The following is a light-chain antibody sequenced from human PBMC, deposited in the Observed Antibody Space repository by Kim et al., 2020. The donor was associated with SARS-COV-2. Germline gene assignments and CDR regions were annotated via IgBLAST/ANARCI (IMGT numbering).Light chain of an antibody. Sequence: DIQMTQSPSSLSASVGDRVTITCRASQTISTYLNWYQQEPGKAPKLLIFAASSLQSGVPSRFSGSGYGTDFTLTISSLQPEDFASYYCQQSYNIPFTFGGGTKVDIK. J-gene: IGKJ4*01. CDR2: AAS. V-gene: IGKV1-39*01. CDR3: QQSYNIPFT. CDR1: QTISTY.